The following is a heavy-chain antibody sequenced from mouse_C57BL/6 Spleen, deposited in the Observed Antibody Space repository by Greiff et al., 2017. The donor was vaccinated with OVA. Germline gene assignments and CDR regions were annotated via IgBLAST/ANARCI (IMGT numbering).Heavy chain of an antibody. D-gene: IGHD2-4*01. Sequence: EVMLVESGGGLVQPGGSLSLSCAASGFTFTDYYMSWVRQPPGKALEWLGFIRNKANGYTTEYSASVKGRFTISRDNSQSILYLQMNALRAEDSATYYCARYDYDPFAYWGQGTLVTVSA. V-gene: IGHV7-3*01. CDR2: IRNKANGYTT. J-gene: IGHJ3*01. CDR3: ARYDYDPFAY. CDR1: GFTFTDYY.